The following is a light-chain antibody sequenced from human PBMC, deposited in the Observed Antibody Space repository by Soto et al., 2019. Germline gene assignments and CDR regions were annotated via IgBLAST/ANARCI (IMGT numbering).Light chain of an antibody. CDR3: SSYKTTNTYV. J-gene: IGLJ1*01. Sequence: QSVLVQPASVSGSPGQSITISCTGTSTDVGSYNYVSWYQQHPGKAPKLMIYEVSNRPSGVSNRFSGSKSGNTASLTISGLQAEDEGDYYCSSYKTTNTYVFGSGTKVTVL. CDR2: EVS. CDR1: STDVGSYNY. V-gene: IGLV2-14*01.